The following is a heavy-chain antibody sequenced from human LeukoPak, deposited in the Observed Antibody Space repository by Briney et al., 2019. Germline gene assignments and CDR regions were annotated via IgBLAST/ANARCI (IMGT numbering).Heavy chain of an antibody. CDR2: ISSSSSYI. CDR1: GFTFSSYS. CDR3: ARASFWGTPRGDY. Sequence: GGSLRLSCAASGFTFSSYSMNWVRQAPGKGLEWVSSISSSSSYIYYADSVKGRFTISRDNAKNSLYLQMNSLRAEDTAVYYCARASFWGTPRGDYWGQGTLVTVSS. V-gene: IGHV3-21*01. J-gene: IGHJ4*02. D-gene: IGHD3-16*01.